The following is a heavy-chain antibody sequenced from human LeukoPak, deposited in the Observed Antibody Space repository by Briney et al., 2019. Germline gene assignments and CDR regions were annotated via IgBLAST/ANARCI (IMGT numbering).Heavy chain of an antibody. CDR3: VRGDRYFFDY. Sequence: GGSLRLSCAASGFRFSSYEMNWVRQAPGRGLEWVSYVGNTGRTIYYVDSVKGRFTVSRDNAKNSLYLQMNSLRAEDTAIYYCVRGDRYFFDYWGQGTLVTVSS. CDR2: VGNTGRTI. D-gene: IGHD1-14*01. CDR1: GFRFSSYE. J-gene: IGHJ4*02. V-gene: IGHV3-48*03.